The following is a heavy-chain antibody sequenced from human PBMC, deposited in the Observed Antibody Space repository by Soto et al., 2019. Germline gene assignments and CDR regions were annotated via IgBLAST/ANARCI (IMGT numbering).Heavy chain of an antibody. V-gene: IGHV2-5*01. J-gene: IGHJ3*02. CDR2: IYWNDDK. CDR3: AHRIPGIAVAGGVDDAFDI. D-gene: IGHD6-13*01. CDR1: GFSLSTSGVG. Sequence: SGPTLVNPTQTLTLTCTFSGFSLSTSGVGVGWIRQPPGKALEWLALIYWNDDKRYSPSLKSRLTITKDTSKNQVVLTMTNMDPVDTATYYCAHRIPGIAVAGGVDDAFDIWGKGTLVTVSS.